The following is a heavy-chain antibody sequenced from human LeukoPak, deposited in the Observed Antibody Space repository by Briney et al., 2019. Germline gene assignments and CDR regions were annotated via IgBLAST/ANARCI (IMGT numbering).Heavy chain of an antibody. CDR1: GGSISSYY. CDR3: VLGLDFYFDY. V-gene: IGHV4-59*01. CDR2: IYYSGST. J-gene: IGHJ4*02. Sequence: SETLSLTCTVSGGSISSYYSSWIRQPPGKGLEWIGYIYYSGSTNYNPSLKSRVTISVDTSKNQFSLKLSSVTAADTAVYYCVLGLDFYFDYWGQGTLVTVSS. D-gene: IGHD3-16*01.